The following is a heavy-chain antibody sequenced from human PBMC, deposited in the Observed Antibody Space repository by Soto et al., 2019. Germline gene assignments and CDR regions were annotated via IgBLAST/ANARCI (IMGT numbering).Heavy chain of an antibody. CDR3: ARTRDRSLGYCSGGSCYSQTYYFDY. D-gene: IGHD2-15*01. V-gene: IGHV4-34*01. J-gene: IGHJ4*02. Sequence: QVQLQQWGAGLLKPSETLSLTCAVYGGSFSGYYWSWIRQPPGKGLEWIGEINHSGSTNYNPSLKSRVTISVDTSKNQFSLKLSSVTAADTAVYYCARTRDRSLGYCSGGSCYSQTYYFDYWGQGTLVTVSS. CDR1: GGSFSGYY. CDR2: INHSGST.